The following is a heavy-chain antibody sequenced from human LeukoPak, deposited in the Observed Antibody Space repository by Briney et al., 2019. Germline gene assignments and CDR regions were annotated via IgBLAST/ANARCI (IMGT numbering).Heavy chain of an antibody. V-gene: IGHV4-39*02. CDR3: ARPRRHYYGSRGDDWFDP. J-gene: IGHJ5*02. Sequence: SSETLSLTCTVSGGSISSSSYYWGWIRQPPGKGLEWFGSIYYGGNTYYNPSLKSRVTISVDTSKNYFSMRLSSVTAADTAVYYCARPRRHYYGSRGDDWFDPWGQGTLVTVSS. D-gene: IGHD3-10*01. CDR1: GGSISSSSYY. CDR2: IYYGGNT.